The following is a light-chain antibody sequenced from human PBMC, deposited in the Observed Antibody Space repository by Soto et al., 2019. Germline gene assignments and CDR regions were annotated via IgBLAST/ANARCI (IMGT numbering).Light chain of an antibody. Sequence: DIQMTQSPSTLSASVGDRVTSTCRASQSISSGLAWYQQKPGKAPKLLIYKASNLDSGVPSRFSGSGSGTEFTLTISSLQPDDFATYSCQHYNSYPLTFGGGTKVEMK. V-gene: IGKV1-5*03. CDR3: QHYNSYPLT. CDR1: QSISSG. J-gene: IGKJ4*01. CDR2: KAS.